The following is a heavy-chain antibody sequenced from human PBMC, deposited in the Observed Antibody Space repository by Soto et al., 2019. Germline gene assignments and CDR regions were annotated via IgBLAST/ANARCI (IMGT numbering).Heavy chain of an antibody. Sequence: QVQLQQWGAGLLKPSETLSLTCAVYGGSFSGYYWSWIRQPPGKGLEWIGEINHSGSTNYNPSLKSRVTISVDTSKNQFSLKLSSVTAADTAVYYCARGSSGWYVYWGQGTLVTVSS. D-gene: IGHD6-19*01. J-gene: IGHJ4*02. CDR3: ARGSSGWYVY. V-gene: IGHV4-34*01. CDR2: INHSGST. CDR1: GGSFSGYY.